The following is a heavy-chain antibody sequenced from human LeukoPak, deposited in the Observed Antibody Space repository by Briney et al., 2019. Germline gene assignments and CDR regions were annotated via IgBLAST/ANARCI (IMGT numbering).Heavy chain of an antibody. CDR1: GFTVSSNY. CDR2: IYSGGST. V-gene: IGHV3-66*02. Sequence: GGSLRLSCAASGFTVSSNYMSWVRQAPGKGLEWVSVIYSGGSTYYADSVKGRFTISRVNSKNTLYLQMNSLRAEDTAVYYCARDPFMITFGGVTDYWGQGTLVTVSS. J-gene: IGHJ4*02. CDR3: ARDPFMITFGGVTDY. D-gene: IGHD3-16*01.